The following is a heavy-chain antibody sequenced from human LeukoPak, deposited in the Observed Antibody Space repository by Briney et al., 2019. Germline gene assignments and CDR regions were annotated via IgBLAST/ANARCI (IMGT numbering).Heavy chain of an antibody. Sequence: AGGSLRLSCAASGFTFSSYAMSWVRQAPGKGLEWVSDISGGGATTFYADSVKGRFTISRDNSKNTLYLQLSSLRAEDTAVYYCAKGNTSSWYIPFDYWGQGTLVTVSS. CDR1: GFTFSSYA. V-gene: IGHV3-23*01. D-gene: IGHD6-13*01. CDR2: ISGGGATT. CDR3: AKGNTSSWYIPFDY. J-gene: IGHJ4*02.